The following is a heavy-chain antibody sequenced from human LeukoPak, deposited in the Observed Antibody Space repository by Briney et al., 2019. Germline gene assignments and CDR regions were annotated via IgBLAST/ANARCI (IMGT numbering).Heavy chain of an antibody. V-gene: IGHV4-59*08. CDR2: IYYSGST. Sequence: PSETLSLTCTVSGGSISSYYWSWIRQPPGKGLEWIGYIYYSGSTNYNPSLKSRVTISVDTSKNQFSLKLSSVTAADTAVYYCARSPSGSYSQIDYWGQGTLVTVSS. D-gene: IGHD1-26*01. J-gene: IGHJ4*02. CDR1: GGSISSYY. CDR3: ARSPSGSYSQIDY.